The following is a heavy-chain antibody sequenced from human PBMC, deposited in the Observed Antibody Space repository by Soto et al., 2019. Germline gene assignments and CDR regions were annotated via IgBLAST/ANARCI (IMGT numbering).Heavy chain of an antibody. CDR1: GFSFSSYD. V-gene: IGHV3-30*18. CDR3: AKGVPSPTQHAFDI. CDR2: ISYDGSDK. Sequence: QVHLVESGGGVVQPGRSLRLSCAASGFSFSSYDMHWVRQAPGKGLEWVAMISYDGSDKYFSDSVKGRLTISRDNSKNTVSLEMNSLRTKDTAAYYCAKGVPSPTQHAFDIWGQGTMATVSS. J-gene: IGHJ3*02.